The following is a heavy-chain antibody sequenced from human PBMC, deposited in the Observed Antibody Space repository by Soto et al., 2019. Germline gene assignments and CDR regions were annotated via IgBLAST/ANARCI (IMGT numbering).Heavy chain of an antibody. CDR2: ISYDGSNK. D-gene: IGHD3-10*01. CDR1: GFTFSSYG. Sequence: QVQLVESGGGVVQPGRSLRLSCAASGFTFSSYGMHWVRQAPGKGLEWVAVISYDGSNKYYADSVKGRFTISRDNSKNPLYLQMNSLRAEDTAVYSCAKDRIPLSLWFGAPLDYWGQGTLVTVSS. V-gene: IGHV3-30*18. J-gene: IGHJ4*02. CDR3: AKDRIPLSLWFGAPLDY.